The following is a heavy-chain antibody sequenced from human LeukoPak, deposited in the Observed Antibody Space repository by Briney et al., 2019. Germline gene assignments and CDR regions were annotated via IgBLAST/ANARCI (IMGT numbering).Heavy chain of an antibody. CDR3: AREEDYYDSSGHSSYFDY. CDR2: IYTSGST. Sequence: SDTLSLTCTLSGDSISSYYWSWLRQPAGKALGWIGHIYTSGSTTYNHSLKSRVTMSVDTSKKQFSLKLRSVTAADTAVYYCAREEDYYDSSGHSSYFDYWGQGTLVTVSS. D-gene: IGHD3-22*01. J-gene: IGHJ4*02. V-gene: IGHV4-4*07. CDR1: GDSISSYY.